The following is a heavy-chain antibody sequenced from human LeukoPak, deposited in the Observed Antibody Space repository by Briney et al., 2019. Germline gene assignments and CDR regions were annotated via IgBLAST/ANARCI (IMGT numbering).Heavy chain of an antibody. J-gene: IGHJ4*02. CDR3: AKRRVSGTKASDY. V-gene: IGHV3-23*01. CDR1: GFTFSSYV. CDR2: ISTSGGTT. D-gene: IGHD2-8*01. Sequence: GGSLRLSCAASGFTFSSYVMKWVRQAPGKGLEWVSTISTSGGTTYYADSVKGRFTISRDNSKDTLYLQMNSLRVEDTALYYCAKRRVSGTKASDYEGQGQVVIVSS.